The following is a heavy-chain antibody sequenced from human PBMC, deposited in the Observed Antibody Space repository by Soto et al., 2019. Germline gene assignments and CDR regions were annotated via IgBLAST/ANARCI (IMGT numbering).Heavy chain of an antibody. CDR1: GYTLTEVS. J-gene: IGHJ4*02. CDR3: ATLGYYDILTGYWVTPGKYYFDY. Sequence: VKVSCKVSGYTLTEVSMHWVRQAPGKGLEWMGGFDPEDGETIYAQKFQGRVTMTEDTSTDTAYMDLSSLRSEDTAVYYCATLGYYDILTGYWVTPGKYYFDYWGQGTLVTVSS. D-gene: IGHD3-9*01. CDR2: FDPEDGET. V-gene: IGHV1-24*01.